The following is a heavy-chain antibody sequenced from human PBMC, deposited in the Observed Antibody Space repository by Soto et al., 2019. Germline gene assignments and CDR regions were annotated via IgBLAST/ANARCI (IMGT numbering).Heavy chain of an antibody. CDR3: ARDLAIAVAGTHYYYGMDV. J-gene: IGHJ6*02. CDR2: IKQDGSEK. D-gene: IGHD6-19*01. Sequence: GGSLRLSCAASGFTFSSYWMSWVRQAPGKGLEWVANIKQDGSEKYYVDSVKGRFTISRDNAKNSLYLQMNSLRAEDTAVYYCARDLAIAVAGTHYYYGMDVWGQGTTVTASS. CDR1: GFTFSSYW. V-gene: IGHV3-7*05.